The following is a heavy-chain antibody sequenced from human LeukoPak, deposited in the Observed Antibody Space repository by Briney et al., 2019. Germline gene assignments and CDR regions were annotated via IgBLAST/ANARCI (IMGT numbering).Heavy chain of an antibody. V-gene: IGHV3-23*01. Sequence: GGSLRLSCAASGFTFSSYAMSWVRQAPGKGLDWVSVISASDSSTYYADSVKGRFSISRDNSKNTLYLQMNSLKAEDTAIYYCAKLPNTGSYFYYWGQGTLVTVSS. J-gene: IGHJ4*02. CDR1: GFTFSSYA. CDR3: AKLPNTGSYFYY. D-gene: IGHD1-26*01. CDR2: ISASDSST.